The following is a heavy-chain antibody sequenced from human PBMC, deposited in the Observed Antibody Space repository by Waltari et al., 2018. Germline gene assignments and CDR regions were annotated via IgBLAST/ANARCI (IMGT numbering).Heavy chain of an antibody. V-gene: IGHV3-30*04. CDR1: GFTFSSYA. D-gene: IGHD5-18*01. Sequence: QVQLVESGGGVVQPGRSLRLSCADYGFTFSSYAMHWVRQAPGKGLEWVAIITYDGSNQYYADSVRGRFTISRDNSKHTLYLQMNNLRTEDTAVFYCASEGNSYGAFDIWGQGTMVTVSS. CDR3: ASEGNSYGAFDI. J-gene: IGHJ3*02. CDR2: ITYDGSNQ.